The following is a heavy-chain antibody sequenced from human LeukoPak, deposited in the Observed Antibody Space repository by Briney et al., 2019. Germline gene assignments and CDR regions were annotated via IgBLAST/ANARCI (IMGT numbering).Heavy chain of an antibody. D-gene: IGHD5-12*01. V-gene: IGHV3-21*01. J-gene: IGHJ4*02. Sequence: GGSLRLSCAASGFTFSNYSMNWVRQAPGKGLEGVSSISSSSSYIYYADSVKGRFTISRDNAKNSLYLQMNSLRAEDTAVYYCARDYEVATRTHFDYWGQGTLVTVSS. CDR1: GFTFSNYS. CDR3: ARDYEVATRTHFDY. CDR2: ISSSSSYI.